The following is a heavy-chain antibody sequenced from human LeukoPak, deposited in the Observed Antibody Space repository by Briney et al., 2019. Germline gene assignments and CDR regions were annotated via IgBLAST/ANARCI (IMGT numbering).Heavy chain of an antibody. J-gene: IGHJ4*02. D-gene: IGHD2-2*01. CDR1: GFTFSSYS. Sequence: GRSLRLSCAASGFTFSSYSLNWVRQAPGKGLEWVSSISDSSTYIYYADSVRGRFTISRDNAKNSLFLQMNSLRAEDTAVYYCARAYQGPLDYWGQGTLVTVSS. CDR3: ARAYQGPLDY. V-gene: IGHV3-21*01. CDR2: ISDSSTYI.